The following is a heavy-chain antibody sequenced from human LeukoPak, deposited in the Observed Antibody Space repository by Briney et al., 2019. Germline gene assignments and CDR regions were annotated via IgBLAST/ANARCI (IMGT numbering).Heavy chain of an antibody. CDR2: MNPNSGNT. Sequence: ASVKVSCKASGYTFTSYDINWVRQAPGQGLEWMGWMNPNSGNTDYAQKFQGRVTMTRNTSTSTAYMELSSLRSEDTAVYYCAGGRAAWIRLWCDYYFYGMDVWGQGTTVTVSS. D-gene: IGHD5-18*01. CDR3: AGGRAAWIRLWCDYYFYGMDV. V-gene: IGHV1-8*01. J-gene: IGHJ6*02. CDR1: GYTFTSYD.